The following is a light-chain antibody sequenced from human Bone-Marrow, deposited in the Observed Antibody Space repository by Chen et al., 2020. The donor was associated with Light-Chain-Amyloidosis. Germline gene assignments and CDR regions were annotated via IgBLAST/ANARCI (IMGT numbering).Light chain of an antibody. Sequence: QSSLTQPASVCGSPGPSTTIPCTGTSSDVGGDNHVSWYQQHPDKAPKLMIYEVTNRPSWVPDRFSGSKSDNTASLTISGLQTEDEADYFCSSHTITNTLVFGSGTRVTVL. J-gene: IGLJ1*01. V-gene: IGLV2-14*01. CDR3: SSHTITNTLV. CDR2: EVT. CDR1: SSDVGGDNH.